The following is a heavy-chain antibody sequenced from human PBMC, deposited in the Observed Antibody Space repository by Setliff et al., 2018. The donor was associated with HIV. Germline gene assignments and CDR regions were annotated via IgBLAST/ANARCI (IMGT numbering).Heavy chain of an antibody. J-gene: IGHJ4*02. D-gene: IGHD3-3*01. CDR2: IKRKTDGGTT. CDR1: GFSFSNYA. CDR3: TTDTLIFGVVINGRYFDY. V-gene: IGHV3-15*01. Sequence: PGGSLRLSCAASGFSFSNYAMTWVRQAPGKGLEWVGRIKRKTDGGTTDYGAPVKGRFTISRDDSKDTVYLQMNSLKTEDTAVYYCTTDTLIFGVVINGRYFDYWGQGTLVTVSS.